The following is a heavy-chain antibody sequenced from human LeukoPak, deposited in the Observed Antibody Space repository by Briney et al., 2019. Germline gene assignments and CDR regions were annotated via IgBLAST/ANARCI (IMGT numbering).Heavy chain of an antibody. V-gene: IGHV4-39*07. CDR3: ARDRPHHDHGEPPFDY. Sequence: SETLSLTCTVSGGSISSCSYYWGWIRQPPGKGLEWIGSIYYSGSTYYNPSLKSRVTISVDTSKNQFSLKLSSVTAADTAVYYCARDRPHHDHGEPPFDYWGQGTLVTVSS. CDR2: IYYSGST. CDR1: GGSISSCSYY. J-gene: IGHJ4*02. D-gene: IGHD4-17*01.